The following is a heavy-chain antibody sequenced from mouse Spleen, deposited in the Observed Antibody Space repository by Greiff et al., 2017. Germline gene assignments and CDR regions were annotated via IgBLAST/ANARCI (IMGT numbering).Heavy chain of an antibody. CDR2: IDPSDSYT. D-gene: IGHD2-14*01. CDR1: GYTFTSYW. CDR3: AVGYRYDVGGAWFAY. V-gene: IGHV1-69*01. J-gene: IGHJ3*01. Sequence: QVQLQQPGAELVMPGASVKLSCKASGYTFTSYWMHWVKQRPGQGLEWIGEIDPSDSYTNYNQKFKGKATLTVDKSSSTAYMQLSSLTSEDSAVYYCAVGYRYDVGGAWFAYWGQGTLVTVSA.